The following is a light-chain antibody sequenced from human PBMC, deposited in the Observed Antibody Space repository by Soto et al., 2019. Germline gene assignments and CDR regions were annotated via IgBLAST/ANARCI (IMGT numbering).Light chain of an antibody. J-gene: IGKJ1*01. CDR3: QKYDSAPWT. V-gene: IGKV1-27*01. CDR1: QGIGNH. Sequence: DIPMTQSPSSLSASVGDRVTITCRASQGIGNHLAWYQQKPGKVPKLLIYGASTLQSGVPSRISGSGSGTDFSLTISSLQPEDFATYYCQKYDSAPWTFGQGTKVDIK. CDR2: GAS.